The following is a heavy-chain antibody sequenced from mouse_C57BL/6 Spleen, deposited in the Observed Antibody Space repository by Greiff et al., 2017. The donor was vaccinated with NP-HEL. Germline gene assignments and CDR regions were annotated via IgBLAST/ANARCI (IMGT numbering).Heavy chain of an antibody. CDR2: INYDGSST. J-gene: IGHJ1*03. D-gene: IGHD2-2*01. CDR1: GFTFSDYY. Sequence: EVHLVESEGGLVQPGSSMKLSCTASGFTFSDYYMAWVRQVPEKGLEWVANINYDGSSTYYLDSLKSRFIISRDNAKNILYLQMSSLKSEDTATYYCARDYGYDGWYFDVWGTGTTVTVSS. V-gene: IGHV5-16*01. CDR3: ARDYGYDGWYFDV.